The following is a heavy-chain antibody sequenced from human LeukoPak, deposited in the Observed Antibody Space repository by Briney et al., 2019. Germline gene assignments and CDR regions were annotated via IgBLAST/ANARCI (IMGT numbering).Heavy chain of an antibody. V-gene: IGHV2-70*04. CDR1: GFSLSSGGMR. J-gene: IGHJ4*02. CDR2: IDWDDDK. D-gene: IGHD3-10*01. CDR3: ARTSYYSSSGAYYYFDY. Sequence: SGPTLVNPTQTLTLTCTFSGFSLSSGGMRVSWIRQPPGKALEWLARIDWDDDKFYSTSLKTRLTISKDTSKNQVVLTMANMDPVDTATYYCARTSYYSSSGAYYYFDYWGQGILVTVSS.